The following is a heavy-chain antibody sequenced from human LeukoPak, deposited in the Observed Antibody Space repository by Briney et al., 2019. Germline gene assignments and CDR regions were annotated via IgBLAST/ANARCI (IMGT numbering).Heavy chain of an antibody. Sequence: ASETLSLTCTVSGGSISSYYWSWIRQPAGEGLEWLGRIYTSGSTNYNPPLKSRVTMSVDTSKNQFSLKLSSVTAADTAVYYCARAYYGSGKAAMDVWAKGTRSPSPQ. CDR1: GGSISSYY. D-gene: IGHD3-10*01. CDR3: ARAYYGSGKAAMDV. CDR2: IYTSGST. J-gene: IGHJ6*04. V-gene: IGHV4-4*07.